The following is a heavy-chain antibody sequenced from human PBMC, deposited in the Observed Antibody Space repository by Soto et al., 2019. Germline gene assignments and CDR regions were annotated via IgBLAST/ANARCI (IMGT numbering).Heavy chain of an antibody. CDR3: VRRNGLTVAGIRHFDY. CDR1: GFTFSVFA. D-gene: IGHD6-19*01. CDR2: ISGSSGST. J-gene: IGHJ4*02. Sequence: QPGGSLRLSCGASGFTFSVFAMTWVRQAPGKGLEWVSTISGSSGSTYFADSVKGRFTISRDNSNNTLYLQMNRLRAEDTAVYFCVRRNGLTVAGIRHFDYCGPGTLVTLSS. V-gene: IGHV3-23*01.